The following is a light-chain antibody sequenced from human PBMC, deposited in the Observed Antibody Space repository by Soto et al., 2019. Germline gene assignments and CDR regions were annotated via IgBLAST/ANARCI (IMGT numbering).Light chain of an antibody. V-gene: IGLV2-14*01. CDR2: DVS. Sequence: QSALTQPASVSGSPGQSITICCTGTSSDVGGYNYVSWYQQHPGKAPKLMIYDVSNRPSGVSNRFSGSKSGNTASLTISGLQAEAEADYYCSSYTSSSTLVVFGGGTKLTVL. CDR1: SSDVGGYNY. J-gene: IGLJ2*01. CDR3: SSYTSSSTLVV.